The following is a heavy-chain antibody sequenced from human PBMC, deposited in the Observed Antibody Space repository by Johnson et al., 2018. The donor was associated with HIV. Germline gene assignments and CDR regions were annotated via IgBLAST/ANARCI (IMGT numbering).Heavy chain of an antibody. CDR3: TTPLDQFDWISSVWVAGHGFDI. Sequence: VQLVESGGGLVQPGGSLRLSCAASVFTVSSNYMSWVRQAPGKGLEWVSVIYSGGSTYYADSVKGRFTISRDNSKNTLYLQMNSLRAEDTAVYYCTTPLDQFDWISSVWVAGHGFDIWG. V-gene: IGHV3-66*01. D-gene: IGHD3-9*01. CDR1: VFTVSSNY. J-gene: IGHJ3*02. CDR2: IYSGGST.